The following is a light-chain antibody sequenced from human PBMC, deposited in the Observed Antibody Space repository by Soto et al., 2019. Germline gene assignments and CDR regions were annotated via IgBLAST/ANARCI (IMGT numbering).Light chain of an antibody. CDR1: QSVSNNY. CDR3: QQYGSSGT. J-gene: IGKJ1*01. CDR2: GAS. V-gene: IGKV3-20*01. Sequence: FVWTPSPGTLSLSPRERATLSCRASQSVSNNYLAWYQQKPGQAPRLLIYGASNRATGIPDRFSGSGSGTDFTLTISRLEPEDFAVYYCQQYGSSGTVGQGTKVAI.